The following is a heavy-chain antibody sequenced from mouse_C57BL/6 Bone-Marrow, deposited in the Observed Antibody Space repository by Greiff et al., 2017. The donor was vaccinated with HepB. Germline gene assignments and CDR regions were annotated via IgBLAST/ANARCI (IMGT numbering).Heavy chain of an antibody. CDR1: GFTFSDYG. CDR3: ARHGAYYSNLFKDY. CDR2: ISNLAYSI. Sequence: EVQLVESGGGLVQPGGSLKLSCAASGFTFSDYGMAWVRQAPRKGPEWVAFISNLAYSIYYADTVTGRFTISRENAKNTLYLEMSSLRSEDTAMYYCARHGAYYSNLFKDYWGQGTSVTVSS. D-gene: IGHD2-5*01. V-gene: IGHV5-15*01. J-gene: IGHJ4*01.